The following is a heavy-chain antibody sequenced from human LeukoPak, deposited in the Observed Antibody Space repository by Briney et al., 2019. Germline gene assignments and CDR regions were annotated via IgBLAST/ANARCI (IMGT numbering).Heavy chain of an antibody. Sequence: PGGSLRLSCAASGLTFSSYAMSWVRHAPGKGLEWVSSISGSGGSTYYADSVKGRFTISRDNSKNTLYLQMNSLRAEDTAVYYCAKAVRQWLGYFDLWGRGTLVTVSS. CDR2: ISGSGGST. D-gene: IGHD6-19*01. V-gene: IGHV3-23*01. CDR1: GLTFSSYA. J-gene: IGHJ2*01. CDR3: AKAVRQWLGYFDL.